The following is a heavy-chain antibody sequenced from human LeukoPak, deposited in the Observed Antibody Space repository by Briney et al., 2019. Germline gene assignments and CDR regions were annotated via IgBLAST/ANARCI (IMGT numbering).Heavy chain of an antibody. V-gene: IGHV4-59*01. J-gene: IGHJ4*02. CDR2: IYYSGST. D-gene: IGHD3-22*01. CDR3: ARENSYYDSSGYYYGSGYFDY. CDR1: GGSFSTYY. Sequence: SETLSLTCTVSGGSFSTYYWSWIRQPPGKGLEWIGYIYYSGSTYYNPSLQSRVTISVDTSKNQFSLRLSSVTAADTAMYYCARENSYYDSSGYYYGSGYFDYWGQGTLVTVSS.